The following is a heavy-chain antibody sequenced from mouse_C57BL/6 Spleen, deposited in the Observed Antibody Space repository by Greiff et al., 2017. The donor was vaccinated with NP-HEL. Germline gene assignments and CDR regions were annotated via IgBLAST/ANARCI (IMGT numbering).Heavy chain of an antibody. Sequence: EVQLQQSGPELVKPGASVKISCKASGYTFTDYYMNWVKQSHGKSLEWIGDINPNNGGTSYNQKFKGKATLTVDKSSSTAYMELRSLTSEDSTIYDGARGDYWGQGTTLTVSS. CDR2: INPNNGGT. CDR3: ARGDY. V-gene: IGHV1-26*01. J-gene: IGHJ2*01. CDR1: GYTFTDYY.